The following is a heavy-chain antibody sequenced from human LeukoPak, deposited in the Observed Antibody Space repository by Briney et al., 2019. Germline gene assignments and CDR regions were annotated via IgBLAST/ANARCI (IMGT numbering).Heavy chain of an antibody. J-gene: IGHJ3*02. CDR3: ARYSSGWSNRAFDI. CDR1: GFTVSSNY. V-gene: IGHV3-66*01. CDR2: IYSGGST. D-gene: IGHD6-19*01. Sequence: GGSLRLSCAASGFTVSSNYMSWVRQAPGKGLEWVSVIYSGGSTYYADSVKGRFTISRDNSKNTLYLQMNSLRAEDTAVYYCARYSSGWSNRAFDIWGQGTMVTVSS.